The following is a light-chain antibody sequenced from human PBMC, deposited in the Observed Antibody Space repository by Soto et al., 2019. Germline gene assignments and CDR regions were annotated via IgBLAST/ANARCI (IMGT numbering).Light chain of an antibody. J-gene: IGKJ4*01. CDR3: QQYGSSLLP. Sequence: EIVLTQSPGTLSLSPGERATLSCRASQSVSSSYLAWYQQKPGQAPRLLIYGASSRATGIPDRFSGSGSGTDFTVTISRLDPEDFAVYYCQQYGSSLLPFGGGAKVDIK. CDR1: QSVSSSY. V-gene: IGKV3-20*01. CDR2: GAS.